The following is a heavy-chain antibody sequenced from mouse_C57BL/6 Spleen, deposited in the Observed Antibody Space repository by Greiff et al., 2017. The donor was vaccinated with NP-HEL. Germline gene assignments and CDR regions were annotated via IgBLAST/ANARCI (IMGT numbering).Heavy chain of an antibody. CDR1: GYTFTSYW. CDR2: IHPTSGST. V-gene: IGHV1-64*01. D-gene: IGHD2-14*01. CDR3: ARVRRYYAMDY. Sequence: QVQLQQPGAELVKPGASVKLSCKASGYTFTSYWMHWVKQRPGQGLEWIGMIHPTSGSTTYNEKFKSKATLTVDKSSSTAYMQLSSLTSEDSAVYYCARVRRYYAMDYWGQGTSVTVSS. J-gene: IGHJ4*01.